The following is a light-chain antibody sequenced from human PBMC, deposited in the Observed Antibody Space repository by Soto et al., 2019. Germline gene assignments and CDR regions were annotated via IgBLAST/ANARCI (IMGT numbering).Light chain of an antibody. J-gene: IGLJ3*02. V-gene: IGLV2-14*01. CDR1: SSDVGGYNY. CDR2: DVS. Sequence: QSALTQSASVSRSPGQSITISCTGTSSDVGGYNYVSWYQQHPGKAPKLIIYDVSNRPSGVSTRFSGSKSGNTASLTISGLQAEDEADYSCSSYTSTNSWVFGGGTKLTVL. CDR3: SSYTSTNSWV.